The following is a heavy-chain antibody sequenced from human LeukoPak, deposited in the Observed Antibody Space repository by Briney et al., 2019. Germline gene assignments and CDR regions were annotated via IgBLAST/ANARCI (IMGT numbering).Heavy chain of an antibody. CDR2: ISYDGSNK. V-gene: IGHV3-30*19. D-gene: IGHD6-13*01. CDR1: GFTFSSYG. Sequence: GGSLRLSCAASGFTFSSYGMHWVRQAPGKGLEWVAVISYDGSNKYYADSVKGRFTISRDNSKNTLYLQMNSLRAEDTAVYYCARTMLAAADDYGMDVWGQGTTVTVSS. J-gene: IGHJ6*02. CDR3: ARTMLAAADDYGMDV.